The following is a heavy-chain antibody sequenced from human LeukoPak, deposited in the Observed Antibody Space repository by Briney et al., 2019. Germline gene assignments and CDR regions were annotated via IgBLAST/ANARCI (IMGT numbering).Heavy chain of an antibody. CDR3: ARDLGTTFDY. D-gene: IGHD1-7*01. V-gene: IGHV4-59*01. Sequence: AETLSLTCTVSGGSISSYYWSWIRQPPGKGLEWIGYIYYSGGTNYNPSLKSRVTISVDTSKNQFSLKLSSVTAADTAVYYCARDLGTTFDYWGQGTLVNVSS. J-gene: IGHJ4*02. CDR1: GGSISSYY. CDR2: IYYSGGT.